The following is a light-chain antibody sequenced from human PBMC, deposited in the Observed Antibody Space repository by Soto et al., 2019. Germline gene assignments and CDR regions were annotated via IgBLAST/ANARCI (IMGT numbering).Light chain of an antibody. CDR3: QHYGAAPIN. CDR1: QSVGGN. J-gene: IGKJ5*01. Sequence: ETVLTQSPGSLSLSPGARATLSCRASQSVGGNVAWYQQIPGQPPKLLIFGASSRATGIADKFSGSGPGTDFTLTISRLEPEDFALYYCQHYGAAPINFGQGTRLEIK. CDR2: GAS. V-gene: IGKV3-20*01.